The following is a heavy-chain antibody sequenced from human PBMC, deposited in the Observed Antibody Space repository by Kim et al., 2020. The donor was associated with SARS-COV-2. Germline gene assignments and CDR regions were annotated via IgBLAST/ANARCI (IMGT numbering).Heavy chain of an antibody. J-gene: IGHJ5*02. CDR1: GYTFTSYA. D-gene: IGHD6-13*01. CDR3: ARDSPTLIAAAGTVWFDP. CDR2: INTNTGNP. V-gene: IGHV7-4-1*02. Sequence: ASVKVSCKASGYTFTSYAMNWVRQAPGQGLEWMGWINTNTGNPTYAQGFTGRFVFSLATSVSTAYLQISSLKAEDTAVYYCARDSPTLIAAAGTVWFDPWGQGTLVTVSS.